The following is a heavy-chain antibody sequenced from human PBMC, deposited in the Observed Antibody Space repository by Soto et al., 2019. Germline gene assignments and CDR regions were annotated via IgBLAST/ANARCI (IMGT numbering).Heavy chain of an antibody. CDR1: GFTFSSYG. V-gene: IGHV3-33*01. J-gene: IGHJ6*02. Sequence: PGGSLRLSCAASGFTFSSYGMHWVRQAPGKGLEWVAVIWYDGSNKYYADSVKGRFTISRDNSKNTLYLQMNSLRAEDTAVYYCARDPVEHNSGWYGVEYYGMDVWGQGTTVTVSS. D-gene: IGHD6-19*01. CDR3: ARDPVEHNSGWYGVEYYGMDV. CDR2: IWYDGSNK.